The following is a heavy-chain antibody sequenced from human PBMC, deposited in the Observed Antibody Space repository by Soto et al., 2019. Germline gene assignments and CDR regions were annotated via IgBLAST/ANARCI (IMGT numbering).Heavy chain of an antibody. V-gene: IGHV4-59*01. CDR1: GGSISSYY. J-gene: IGHJ5*01. Sequence: SETLSLTCTVSGGSISSYYWIWFRQPPGKGLEWIGYIYYSGSTNYNPSLKSRVTISVDTSKNQFSLKLSSVTAADTAVYYCARYQVPAALLGWFDRWGQGTLVTVSS. CDR3: ARYQVPAALLGWFDR. D-gene: IGHD2-2*01. CDR2: IYYSGST.